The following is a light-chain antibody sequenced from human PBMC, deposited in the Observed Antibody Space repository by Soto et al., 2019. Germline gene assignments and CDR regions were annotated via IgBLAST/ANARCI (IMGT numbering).Light chain of an antibody. CDR3: QERSNWPLT. V-gene: IGKV3-11*01. J-gene: IGKJ4*01. Sequence: EMALTQSPATLSLSPGQRATLSCRASQSVSSYLAWYQQKPGQAPRLLIYDASNRATGIPARFSGSGSGTDFNLTISSLEREDFAVYYCQERSNWPLTFGGGTKVEIK. CDR1: QSVSSY. CDR2: DAS.